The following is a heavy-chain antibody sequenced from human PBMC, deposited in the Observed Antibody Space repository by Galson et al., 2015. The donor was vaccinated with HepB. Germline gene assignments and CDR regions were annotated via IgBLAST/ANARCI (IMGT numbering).Heavy chain of an antibody. CDR2: ISYDGSNK. CDR3: ARGRIAVAGTGGGAVGY. D-gene: IGHD6-19*01. V-gene: IGHV3-30-3*01. CDR1: GFTFSSYA. Sequence: SLRLSCAASGFTFSSYAMHWVRQAPGKGLEWVAVISYDGSNKYYADSVRGRFTISRDNSKNTLYLQMNSLRAEDTAVYYCARGRIAVAGTGGGAVGYWGQGTLVTVSS. J-gene: IGHJ4*02.